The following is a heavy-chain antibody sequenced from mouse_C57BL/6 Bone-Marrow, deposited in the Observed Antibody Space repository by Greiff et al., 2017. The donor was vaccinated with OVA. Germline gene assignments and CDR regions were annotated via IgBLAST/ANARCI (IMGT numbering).Heavy chain of an antibody. V-gene: IGHV5-12*01. Sequence: VESGGGLVQPGGSLKLSCAASGFTFSDYYMYWVRQTPEKRLEWVAYISNGGGSTYYPDTVKGRFTISRDNAKNTLYLQMSRLKSEDTAMYYCARTNWAYAMDYWGQGTSVTVSS. D-gene: IGHD4-1*02. CDR3: ARTNWAYAMDY. CDR1: GFTFSDYY. J-gene: IGHJ4*01. CDR2: ISNGGGST.